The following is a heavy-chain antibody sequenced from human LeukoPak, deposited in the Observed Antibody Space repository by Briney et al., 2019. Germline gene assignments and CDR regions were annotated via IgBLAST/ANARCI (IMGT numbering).Heavy chain of an antibody. Sequence: TGGSLRLSCAASGLTFISYAMSWVRQAPGKGLEWVSGISGSGESTYYADSVKGRFTISRDNSKNTLYLQMNSLRAEDTALYYCAKYYYDTSGSWFDPWGQGTLVTVSS. D-gene: IGHD3-22*01. CDR2: ISGSGEST. CDR3: AKYYYDTSGSWFDP. CDR1: GLTFISYA. J-gene: IGHJ5*02. V-gene: IGHV3-23*01.